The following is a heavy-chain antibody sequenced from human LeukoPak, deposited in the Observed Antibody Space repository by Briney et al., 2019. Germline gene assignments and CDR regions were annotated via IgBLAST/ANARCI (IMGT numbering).Heavy chain of an antibody. Sequence: GGSLRLSCAASGFTFSDSWMSWVRQAPGRGVEWVANMRGDGEKQYYVGSVKGRFTISRDNAKKSLFLQMDSLRAEDTAVYYCAKPLPAAIHRWGQGTLVTVSS. CDR1: GFTFSDSW. D-gene: IGHD2-2*02. V-gene: IGHV3-7*01. CDR3: AKPLPAAIHR. CDR2: MRGDGEKQ. J-gene: IGHJ4*02.